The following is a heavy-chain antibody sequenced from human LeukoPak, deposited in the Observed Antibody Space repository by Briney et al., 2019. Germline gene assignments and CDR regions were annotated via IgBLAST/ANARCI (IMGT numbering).Heavy chain of an antibody. CDR3: ARAKESDYSFDY. Sequence: SETLSLTCTVSVYSISSGFYWDWIRQPPGKGLEWIGTFYHNGTTYYSPPLKSRVTISVDTSKNQFSLRLSSVTAADTAVYYCARAKESDYSFDYWGQGTLVTVSS. CDR2: FYHNGTT. D-gene: IGHD4-11*01. J-gene: IGHJ4*02. CDR1: VYSISSGFY. V-gene: IGHV4-38-2*02.